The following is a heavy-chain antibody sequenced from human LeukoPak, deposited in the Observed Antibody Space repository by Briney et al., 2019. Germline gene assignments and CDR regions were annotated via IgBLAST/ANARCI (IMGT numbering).Heavy chain of an antibody. D-gene: IGHD6-19*01. J-gene: IGHJ4*02. CDR2: ISRTGSHT. Sequence: PGGSLRLSCAASGFTFSDYYMSWIRQVPGKGLEWLSYISRTGSHTPYADSVKGRFTVSRDNAKNSLSLELNSLRVDDTAIYYCARVGSTAEAGTPDYWGQGTLVTVSS. CDR1: GFTFSDYY. CDR3: ARVGSTAEAGTPDY. V-gene: IGHV3-11*06.